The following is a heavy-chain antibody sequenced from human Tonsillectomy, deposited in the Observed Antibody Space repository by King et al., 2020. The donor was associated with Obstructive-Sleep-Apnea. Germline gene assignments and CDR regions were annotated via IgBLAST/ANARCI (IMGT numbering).Heavy chain of an antibody. CDR1: GFTFSNYA. Sequence: VQLVESGGGLVQPGGSLRLSCAASGFTFSNYAMSWVRQAPGKGLEWGSSINTGGGTTYYADSVKGRFTISRENSKNTLYLQMNRLRAEGTAVYYCAKRVDTAMVFDYWGQGTLVTVSS. V-gene: IGHV3-23*04. D-gene: IGHD5-18*01. CDR2: INTGGGTT. J-gene: IGHJ4*02. CDR3: AKRVDTAMVFDY.